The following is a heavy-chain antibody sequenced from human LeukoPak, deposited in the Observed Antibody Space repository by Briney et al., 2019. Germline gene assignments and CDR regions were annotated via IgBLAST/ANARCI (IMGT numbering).Heavy chain of an antibody. Sequence: PSETLSLTCAVYGGSFSGYYWSWIRQTPGKGLEWIGEINHSGGTNYNPSLKSRVTISVDTSKNHFSLKLRSVTAADTAVYYCARGGWTGEWEFWGRGTLVSVSS. D-gene: IGHD3/OR15-3a*01. CDR1: GGSFSGYY. CDR2: INHSGGT. J-gene: IGHJ4*02. V-gene: IGHV4-34*01. CDR3: ARGGWTGEWEF.